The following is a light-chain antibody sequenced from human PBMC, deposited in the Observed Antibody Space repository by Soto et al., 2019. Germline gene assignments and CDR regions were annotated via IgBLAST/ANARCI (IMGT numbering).Light chain of an antibody. CDR2: GAS. J-gene: IGKJ1*01. V-gene: IGKV3D-15*01. CDR3: QQYNNWPWT. Sequence: IVLTQSPGTLSLSPGERATLSCRASQNIGTYLAWYQHKPGQAPSVLIFGASTRANGVPDRFSGSGSGTDFTLTISSLQSEDFAVYYCQQYNNWPWTFGQGTKVDIK. CDR1: QNIGTY.